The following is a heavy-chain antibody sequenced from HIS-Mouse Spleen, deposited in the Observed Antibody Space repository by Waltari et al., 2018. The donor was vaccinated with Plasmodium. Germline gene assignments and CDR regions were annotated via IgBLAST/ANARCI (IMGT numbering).Heavy chain of an antibody. J-gene: IGHJ2*01. CDR2: INHSGST. V-gene: IGHV4-34*01. CDR1: GGSFSGYY. Sequence: QVQLQQWGAGLLKPSEPLSLTCAVYGGSFSGYYCSWFRQPPGKGLEWIGEINHSGSTNYNPSLKSRVTISVDTSKNQFSLKLSSVTAADTAVYYCARVTSSGVYWYFDLWGRGTLVTVSS. D-gene: IGHD3-3*01. CDR3: ARVTSSGVYWYFDL.